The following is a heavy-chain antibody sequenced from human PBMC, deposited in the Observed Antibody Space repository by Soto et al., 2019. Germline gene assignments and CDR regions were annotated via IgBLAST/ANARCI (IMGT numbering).Heavy chain of an antibody. CDR1: GDSISTVDYF. D-gene: IGHD2-15*01. J-gene: IGHJ5*01. CDR2: NYKSATT. Sequence: SETLSLTCSVSGDSISTVDYFWAWIRQPPGQALEYFGYNYKSATTYYIPSFESRVAISLDTSKSQFSLIVTSVTAADTAVYFCARGRYCLTGRCFPNWFDSWGQGTLVTVSS. V-gene: IGHV4-30-4*01. CDR3: ARGRYCLTGRCFPNWFDS.